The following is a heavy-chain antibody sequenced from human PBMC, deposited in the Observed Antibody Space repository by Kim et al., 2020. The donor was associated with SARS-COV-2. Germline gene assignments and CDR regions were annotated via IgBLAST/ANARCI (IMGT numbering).Heavy chain of an antibody. D-gene: IGHD3-3*01. Sequence: DSVKGRFTISRDNAKNTLYLQMNSLRAEDTAVYYCARVSYDFWSGYYSPYWGQGTLVTVSS. CDR3: ARVSYDFWSGYYSPY. J-gene: IGHJ4*02. V-gene: IGHV3-74*01.